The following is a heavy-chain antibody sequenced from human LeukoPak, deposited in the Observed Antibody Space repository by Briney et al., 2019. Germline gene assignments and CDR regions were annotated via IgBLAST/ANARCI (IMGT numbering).Heavy chain of an antibody. D-gene: IGHD3-10*01. Sequence: ASVKVSCKASGYSFTRYSISWVRQAPGQALEWMGWISPYNGNTKYAQKLQGRVTMTTDTSTSTANMELRSLRSDDTAVYYCAREGTKLPWFGELRITRYYYYYMDVWGKGTTVTISS. V-gene: IGHV1-18*01. CDR3: AREGTKLPWFGELRITRYYYYYMDV. J-gene: IGHJ6*03. CDR1: GYSFTRYS. CDR2: ISPYNGNT.